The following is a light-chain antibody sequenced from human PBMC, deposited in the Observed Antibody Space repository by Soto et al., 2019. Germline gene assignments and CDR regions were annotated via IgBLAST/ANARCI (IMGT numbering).Light chain of an antibody. CDR3: QQYNSYSPT. J-gene: IGKJ4*01. V-gene: IGKV1-5*01. CDR2: DAS. Sequence: DIQMTQSPSTLSASVGARLTITGRASQSISSWLAWYQQKPGKAPKLLIYDASSLESGVTSRFSGSGSGTEFTLTISSLQPDDFATYYCQQYNSYSPTFGGGTKVDIK. CDR1: QSISSW.